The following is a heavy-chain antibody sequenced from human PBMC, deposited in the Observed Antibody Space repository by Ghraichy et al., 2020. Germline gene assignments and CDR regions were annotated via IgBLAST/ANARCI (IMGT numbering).Heavy chain of an antibody. Sequence: GGSLRLSCAASGLAYSKYAMTWVRQAPGKGLEWVAVISASGGRTDYADFVKGRFTISRDNSKNTLYLQMNSLRAEDTAVYYCAKDVPEDTGMVITVGAANIFTHAFDMWGQGTMVTVSS. CDR1: GLAYSKYA. D-gene: IGHD3-16*01. V-gene: IGHV3-23*01. J-gene: IGHJ3*02. CDR2: ISASGGRT. CDR3: AKDVPEDTGMVITVGAANIFTHAFDM.